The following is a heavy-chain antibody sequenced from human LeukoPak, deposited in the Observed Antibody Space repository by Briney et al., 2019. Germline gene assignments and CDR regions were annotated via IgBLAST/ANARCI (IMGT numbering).Heavy chain of an antibody. CDR2: INPSGGST. CDR3: ASLNTATNWFDP. D-gene: IGHD5-18*01. Sequence: GASVKVSCKASGYTFTSYGISWVRQAPGQGLEWMGIINPSGGSTSYAQKFQGRVTMTRDTSTSTVYMELSSLRSEDTAVYYCASLNTATNWFDPWGQGTLVTVSS. J-gene: IGHJ5*02. V-gene: IGHV1-46*01. CDR1: GYTFTSYG.